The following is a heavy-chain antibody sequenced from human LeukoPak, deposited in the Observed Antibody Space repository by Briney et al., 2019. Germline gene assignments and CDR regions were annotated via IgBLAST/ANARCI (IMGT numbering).Heavy chain of an antibody. CDR3: ANFDGSSYYSSYWHFDL. D-gene: IGHD3-22*01. J-gene: IGHJ2*01. CDR2: IYHSGST. Sequence: PSETLSLTCTVSGYSISSGYYWGWIRQPPGKGLEWIGSIYHSGSTYYNPSLKSRVTISVDTSKNQFSLKLSSVTAADTAMYYCANFDGSSYYSSYWHFDLWGRGTLVIVSS. V-gene: IGHV4-38-2*02. CDR1: GYSISSGYY.